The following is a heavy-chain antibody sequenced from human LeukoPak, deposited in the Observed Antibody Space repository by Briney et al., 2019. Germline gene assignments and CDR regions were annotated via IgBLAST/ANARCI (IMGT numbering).Heavy chain of an antibody. Sequence: PSETLSLTCTVSGGSISSYYWSWIRQPPGKGLEWIGYIYYSGSTNYNPSLKSRVTISVDTPKNQFSLKLSSVTAADTAVYYCARLSDYGAFDIWGQGTMVTVSS. V-gene: IGHV4-59*01. CDR1: GGSISSYY. D-gene: IGHD4-17*01. CDR2: IYYSGST. CDR3: ARLSDYGAFDI. J-gene: IGHJ3*02.